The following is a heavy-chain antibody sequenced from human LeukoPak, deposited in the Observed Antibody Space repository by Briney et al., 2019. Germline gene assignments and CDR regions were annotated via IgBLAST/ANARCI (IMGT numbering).Heavy chain of an antibody. V-gene: IGHV3-7*01. CDR3: ATSTMVYAPLDH. J-gene: IGHJ5*02. CDR1: GFTFSSYW. Sequence: GGSLRLSCAASGFTFSSYWMSWVRQAPGKGLEWVANIKQDGSEIYYVDSVKGRFTISRDNAKNSVYLQMNSLRAEDTAVYYCATSTMVYAPLDHWGQGTLVTVSS. CDR2: IKQDGSEI. D-gene: IGHD2-8*01.